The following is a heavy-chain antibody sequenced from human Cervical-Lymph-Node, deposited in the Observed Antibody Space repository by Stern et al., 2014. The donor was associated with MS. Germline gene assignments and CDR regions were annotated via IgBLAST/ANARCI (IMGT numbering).Heavy chain of an antibody. CDR1: GDSVSSNSGA. D-gene: IGHD1-26*01. Sequence: LQLQESGPGLVKPSQTLSLTCGISGDSVSSNSGAWNWIRQSPSRGLEWLGRTYYRSKWYHDYAVSVKSRIIINSDISKNQFSLQLNSVTPEDTAVYYCAREVGATRDFDYWGQGTLVTVSS. V-gene: IGHV6-1*01. CDR3: AREVGATRDFDY. CDR2: TYYRSKWYH. J-gene: IGHJ4*02.